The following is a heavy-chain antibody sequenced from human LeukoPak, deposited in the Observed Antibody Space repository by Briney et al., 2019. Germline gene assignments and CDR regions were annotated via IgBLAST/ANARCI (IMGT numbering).Heavy chain of an antibody. D-gene: IGHD3-16*01. CDR3: ARDWGRSAFDI. CDR2: IYYSGST. J-gene: IGHJ3*02. CDR1: GGSISSYY. V-gene: IGHV4-59*01. Sequence: SETLSLTCTVSGGSISSYYWRWIRQPPGKGLEWIGYIYYSGSTKYNPSIKSRVNISVDTSKNQFSLKLSSVTAADTAVYYCARDWGRSAFDIWGQGTMVTVSS.